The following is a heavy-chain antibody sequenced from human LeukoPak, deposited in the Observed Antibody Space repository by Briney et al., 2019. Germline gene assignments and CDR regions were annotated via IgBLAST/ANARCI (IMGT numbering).Heavy chain of an antibody. CDR3: ARSGSGSYNYFDY. D-gene: IGHD3-10*01. V-gene: IGHV4-59*12. J-gene: IGHJ4*02. Sequence: SETLSLTCSVSGGSISNYYWSWIRQPPGKGLEWIGYIYYSGSTNYNPSLESRVTISVDTSKNQFSLKLSSVTAADTAVYYCARSGSGSYNYFDYWGQGTLVTVSS. CDR2: IYYSGST. CDR1: GGSISNYY.